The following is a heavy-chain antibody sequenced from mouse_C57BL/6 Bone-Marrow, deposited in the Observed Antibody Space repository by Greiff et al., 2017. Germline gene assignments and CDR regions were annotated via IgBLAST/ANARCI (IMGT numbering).Heavy chain of an antibody. CDR3: ARGQLRYYFDY. V-gene: IGHV1-59*01. CDR1: GYTFTSYW. Sequence: QVQLQQPGAELVRPGTSVKLSCKASGYTFTSYWMHWVKQRPGQGLEWIGVIDPSDSYTNYNQKFKGKATLTVDTSSSTAYMQRSSLTSEDAAVYYCARGQLRYYFDYWGQGTTLTVSS. CDR2: IDPSDSYT. J-gene: IGHJ2*01. D-gene: IGHD3-2*02.